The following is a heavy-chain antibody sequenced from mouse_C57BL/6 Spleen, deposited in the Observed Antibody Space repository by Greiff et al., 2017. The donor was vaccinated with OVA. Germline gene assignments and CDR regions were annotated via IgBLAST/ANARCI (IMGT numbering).Heavy chain of an antibody. CDR3: ARDSGSSPYWYFDV. CDR1: GFTFSDYG. V-gene: IGHV5-17*01. CDR2: ISSGSSTI. J-gene: IGHJ1*03. D-gene: IGHD1-1*01. Sequence: EVQRVESGGGLVKPGGSLKLSCAASGFTFSDYGMHWVRQAPEKGLEWVAYISSGSSTIYYADTVKGRFTISRDNAKNTLFLQMTSLRSEDTAMYYCARDSGSSPYWYFDVWGTGTTVTVSS.